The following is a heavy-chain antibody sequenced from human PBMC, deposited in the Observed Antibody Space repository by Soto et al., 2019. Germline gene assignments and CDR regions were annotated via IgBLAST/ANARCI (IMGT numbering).Heavy chain of an antibody. J-gene: IGHJ4*02. Sequence: QVQLQESGPGLVKPSGTLSLTCAVSGGSISSSNWWSWVRQPPGKGLEGIGEIYHSGSTNYNQTLKSRVTISVDKSKNQFSLKLSSVTAADTAVYYCARARDSGSGWYGGFDYWGQGTLVTVSS. V-gene: IGHV4-4*02. D-gene: IGHD6-19*01. CDR1: GGSISSSNW. CDR2: IYHSGST. CDR3: ARARDSGSGWYGGFDY.